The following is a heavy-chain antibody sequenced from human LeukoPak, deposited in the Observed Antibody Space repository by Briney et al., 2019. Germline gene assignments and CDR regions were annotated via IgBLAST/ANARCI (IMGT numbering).Heavy chain of an antibody. J-gene: IGHJ4*02. V-gene: IGHV5-51*01. CDR1: GYSFTSYW. CDR3: ARPDDYYGSGSYYGY. CDR2: IYPGDSDT. D-gene: IGHD3-10*01. Sequence: GESLKISCKGSGYSFTSYWIGWVRQMPGKGLEWMGIIYPGDSDTRYSPSFQGQVTISADKSISTAYLQWSSLKASDTAMYYCARPDDYYGSGSYYGYWGQGTLVTVSS.